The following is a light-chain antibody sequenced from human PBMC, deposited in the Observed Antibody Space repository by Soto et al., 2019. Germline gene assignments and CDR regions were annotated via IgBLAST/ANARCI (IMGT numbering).Light chain of an antibody. CDR1: QGISSD. V-gene: IGKV1-9*01. Sequence: DIQLTQSPSFLSASVGDRVTITCWASQGISSDLAWYQQKPGKAPKLLIYAASTLQSGVPSRFSGSGSGTDFTLTISSLQPEDLATYCCQHLNNYPPYTFGQGTKLEI. CDR3: QHLNNYPPYT. J-gene: IGKJ2*01. CDR2: AAS.